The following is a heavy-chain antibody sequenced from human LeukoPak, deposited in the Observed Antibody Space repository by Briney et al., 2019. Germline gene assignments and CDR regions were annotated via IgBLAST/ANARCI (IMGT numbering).Heavy chain of an antibody. J-gene: IGHJ4*02. Sequence: RRSLRLSCAASGFASTSVGMHCVREAPGTGLEWVAVKRFEWSNKYYAHSVEGRFPISRDNSENALYLQMNSLRAEDRAVYYCAKGAMRWLQLGLYYWGQGTLVSVCS. CDR1: GFASTSVG. V-gene: IGHV3-33*06. CDR2: KRFEWSNK. CDR3: AKGAMRWLQLGLYY. D-gene: IGHD5-24*01.